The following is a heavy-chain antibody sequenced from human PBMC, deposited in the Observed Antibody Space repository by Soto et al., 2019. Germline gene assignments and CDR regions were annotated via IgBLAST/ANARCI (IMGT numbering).Heavy chain of an antibody. CDR2: ISYDGNNK. CDR1: GFIFSNSA. CDR3: AREVASYDRSGFFDY. D-gene: IGHD3-22*01. J-gene: IGHJ4*02. V-gene: IGHV3-30-3*01. Sequence: GSLRLSCAGSGFIFSNSAFHWVRQAPGKGLEWVALISYDGNNKYYADSVKGRFTISRDNSKNTLYLQMHSLRADDTAVYYCAREVASYDRSGFFDYWGQGALVTVSS.